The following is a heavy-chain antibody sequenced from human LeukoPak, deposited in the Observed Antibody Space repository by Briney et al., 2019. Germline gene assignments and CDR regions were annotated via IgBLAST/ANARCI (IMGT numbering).Heavy chain of an antibody. J-gene: IGHJ4*02. CDR2: IYTSGST. CDR3: TSGYFVHTFDF. V-gene: IGHV4-61*02. CDR1: GGSISSGSYY. Sequence: SQTLSLTCTVSGGSISSGSYYWSWIRQPAGKGLEWIGRIYTSGSTNYNPSLKSRVTISVDTSKNQFSLNLSSVTATDTAMYYCTSGYFVHTFDFWGQGPLVTVSS. D-gene: IGHD2-2*03.